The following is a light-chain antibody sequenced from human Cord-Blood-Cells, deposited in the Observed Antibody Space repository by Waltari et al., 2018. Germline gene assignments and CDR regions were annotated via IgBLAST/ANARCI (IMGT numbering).Light chain of an antibody. CDR3: QQYNNWPRT. CDR2: GAS. J-gene: IGKJ2*01. Sequence: EIVMTQSPATLSVSPGERATLSCRASQVVSSNLAWYQQKPGQAPRLLIYGASTRATGIPARFSGSGSGTEFTLTISSLQSEDFAVYYCQQYNNWPRTFGQGTKLESK. CDR1: QVVSSN. V-gene: IGKV3-15*01.